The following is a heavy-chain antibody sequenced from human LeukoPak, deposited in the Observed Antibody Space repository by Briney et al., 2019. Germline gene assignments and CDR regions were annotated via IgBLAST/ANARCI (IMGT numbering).Heavy chain of an antibody. CDR2: IWYDGSNK. CDR3: AKDNVPWDLGYFDY. D-gene: IGHD1-26*01. CDR1: GFTFSSYG. V-gene: IGHV3-33*06. Sequence: PGRSLRLSCAASGFTFSSYGMHWVREAPGKGLEWVAVIWYDGSNKYYADSVKGRSTISRDNSKNTLYLQMNSLRAEDTAVYYCAKDNVPWDLGYFDYWGQGTLVTVSS. J-gene: IGHJ4*02.